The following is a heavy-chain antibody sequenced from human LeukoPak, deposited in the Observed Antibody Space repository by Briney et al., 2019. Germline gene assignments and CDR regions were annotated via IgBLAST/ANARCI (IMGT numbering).Heavy chain of an antibody. Sequence: GGSLRLSCAASGFSVSSNYMSWVRQAPGKGLEWVSAISGSGGSTYYADSVKGRFTISRDNSKNTLYLQMNSLRAEDTAVYYCAKVSSSWPYDAFDIWGQGTMVTVSS. V-gene: IGHV3-23*01. D-gene: IGHD6-13*01. CDR3: AKVSSSWPYDAFDI. CDR1: GFSVSSNY. CDR2: ISGSGGST. J-gene: IGHJ3*02.